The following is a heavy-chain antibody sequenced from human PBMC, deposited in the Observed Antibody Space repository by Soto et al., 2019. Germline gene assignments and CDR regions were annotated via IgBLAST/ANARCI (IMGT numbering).Heavy chain of an antibody. V-gene: IGHV3-23*01. CDR2: ITGTGGDT. CDR3: ARIRGYWYGLDV. CDR1: GFPLSTYG. Sequence: EVQLLDSGGGLVQPGGSLRLSCAASGFPLSTYGMSWVRQAPGKGPEWVSSITGTGGDTYYADSVKGRFTSSRDNSNNMLYLQMNSLRVEDTAVYYCARIRGYWYGLDVWGQGTTITVSS. J-gene: IGHJ6*02.